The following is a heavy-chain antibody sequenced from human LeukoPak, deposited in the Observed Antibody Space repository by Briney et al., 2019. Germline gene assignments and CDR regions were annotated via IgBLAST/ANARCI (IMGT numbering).Heavy chain of an antibody. CDR2: IYYSGST. V-gene: IGHV4-59*08. J-gene: IGHJ2*01. D-gene: IGHD3-10*01. CDR3: ARLTMVRRVIYGTDWHFDL. Sequence: SETLSVICTVSGGSISSYYWSWIRQPPGKGLEWIGYIYYSGSTNYNPSLKSRATISVGTSKNPFSLKLSSVTAADTAVYYCARLTMVRRVIYGTDWHFDLWGRGTLVTVSS. CDR1: GGSISSYY.